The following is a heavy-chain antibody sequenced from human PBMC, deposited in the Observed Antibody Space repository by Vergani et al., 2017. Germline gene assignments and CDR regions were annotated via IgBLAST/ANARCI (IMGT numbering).Heavy chain of an antibody. Sequence: VHLVESGGGVVQPGRPLRLSCAASGFSFSSYAMHWVRQAPGMGLEWVSTITGSGDSKYYADSVKGRFTITRDNSKNTLYLQMNNMTAEDTAVYHCAKANVGSSSWYDQQAFDYWGQGTLVIVSS. CDR3: AKANVGSSSWYDQQAFDY. J-gene: IGHJ4*02. CDR1: GFSFSSYA. CDR2: ITGSGDSK. D-gene: IGHD6-13*01. V-gene: IGHV3-23*04.